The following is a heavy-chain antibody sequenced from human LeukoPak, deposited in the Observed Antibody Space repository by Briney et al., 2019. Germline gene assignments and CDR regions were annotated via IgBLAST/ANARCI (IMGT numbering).Heavy chain of an antibody. D-gene: IGHD4-23*01. V-gene: IGHV4-39*07. J-gene: IGHJ1*01. CDR2: IYYSGST. Sequence: SETLSRTCTVSGGSISSSSYYWGWIRQPPGKGLEWIASIYYSGSTYYNPSLKSRVTVSVDTSKNQFSLKLSSVTAADTAVYYCARAYGGNSQYFQHWGQGTLVTVSS. CDR3: ARAYGGNSQYFQH. CDR1: GGSISSSSYY.